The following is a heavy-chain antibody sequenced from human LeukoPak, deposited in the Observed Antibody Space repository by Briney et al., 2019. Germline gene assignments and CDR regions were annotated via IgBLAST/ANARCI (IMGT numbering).Heavy chain of an antibody. J-gene: IGHJ4*02. CDR3: AGLWFGEFDFDY. CDR1: GFTFSSYA. V-gene: IGHV3-23*01. CDR2: ISGSGGST. D-gene: IGHD3-10*01. Sequence: GGSLRLSCAASGFTFSSYAMSWVRQAPGKGLEWVSAISGSGGSTYYADSVKGRFTISRDNSKNTLYLQVNSLRAEDTAVYYCAGLWFGEFDFDYWGQGTLVTVSS.